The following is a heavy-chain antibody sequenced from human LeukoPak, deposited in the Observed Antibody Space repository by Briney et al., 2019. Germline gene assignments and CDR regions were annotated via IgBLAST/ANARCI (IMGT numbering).Heavy chain of an antibody. CDR2: INPSGGST. Sequence: ASVKVSCKASGYTFTSYYMHWLRQAPGQGLEWMGIINPSGGSTSYAQKFQGRVTMTRDTSTSTVYMELSSLRSEDTAVYYCARGLTYYDYVWGSYRVLDYWGQGTLVTVSS. CDR3: ARGLTYYDYVWGSYRVLDY. J-gene: IGHJ4*02. CDR1: GYTFTSYY. V-gene: IGHV1-46*01. D-gene: IGHD3-16*02.